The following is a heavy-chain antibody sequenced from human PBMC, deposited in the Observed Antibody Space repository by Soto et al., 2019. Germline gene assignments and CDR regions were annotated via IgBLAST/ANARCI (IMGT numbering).Heavy chain of an antibody. J-gene: IGHJ4*02. D-gene: IGHD2-2*01. CDR3: ARSGTISSAQEFDH. CDR2: ITSSGSNT. CDR1: GFTFSGYN. Sequence: QVQLVESGGGLVKPGGSLRLSCAASGFTFSGYNMIWIRQAPGKGLEWVSYITSSGSNTFDAESVKGRFTISRDNTMNFLYLQMNSLSAEDTAVYYCARSGTISSAQEFDHWGQGTLVTVSS. V-gene: IGHV3-11*01.